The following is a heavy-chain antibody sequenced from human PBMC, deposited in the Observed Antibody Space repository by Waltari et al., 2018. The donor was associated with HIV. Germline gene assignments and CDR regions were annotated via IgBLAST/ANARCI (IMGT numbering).Heavy chain of an antibody. D-gene: IGHD4-17*01. CDR1: GGSISSYF. Sequence: QVQLQESGPGLVKPSETLSLTCTVSGGSISSYFWSWIRQPPGTGLEWIGYSYYTGSPRYNPSLKSRVAISVDTSRNQFSLKRNSVTAADTAVYYCARYSDYYHKHFDYWGQGALVTVSS. J-gene: IGHJ4*02. V-gene: IGHV4-59*01. CDR2: SYYTGSP. CDR3: ARYSDYYHKHFDY.